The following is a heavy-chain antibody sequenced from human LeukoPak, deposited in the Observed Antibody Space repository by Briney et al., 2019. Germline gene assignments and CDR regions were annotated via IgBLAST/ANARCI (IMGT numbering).Heavy chain of an antibody. CDR1: GFTFSSYA. CDR2: LNSDGSST. Sequence: GGSLRLSCAASGFTFSSYAMSWVRQAPGKGLEWVSRLNSDGSSTSYADSVKGRFTISRDNAKNTLYLQMNSLRAEDTAVYYCATGGKSLYYYYGMDVWGQGTTVTVSS. J-gene: IGHJ6*02. D-gene: IGHD4-23*01. V-gene: IGHV3-74*01. CDR3: ATGGKSLYYYYGMDV.